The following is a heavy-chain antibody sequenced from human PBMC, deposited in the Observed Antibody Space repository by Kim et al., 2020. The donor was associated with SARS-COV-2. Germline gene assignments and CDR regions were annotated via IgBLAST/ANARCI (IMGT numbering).Heavy chain of an antibody. D-gene: IGHD4-17*01. J-gene: IGHJ6*02. CDR3: AKFLRDYGDYSHYGMDV. CDR1: GFTFSSYG. Sequence: GGSLRLSCAASGFTFSSYGMHWVRQAPGKGLEWVAVIWYDGNNKYYEDSVEGRFTISRDNSKNTLYLQMDSLRVEDTAVYYCAKFLRDYGDYSHYGMDVWGQGTTVTVSS. V-gene: IGHV3-30*02. CDR2: IWYDGNNK.